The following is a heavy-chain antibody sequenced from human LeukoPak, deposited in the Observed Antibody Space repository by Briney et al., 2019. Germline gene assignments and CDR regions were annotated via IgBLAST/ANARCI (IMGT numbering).Heavy chain of an antibody. D-gene: IGHD2-15*01. Sequence: SETLSLTCTVSGGSTSGYYWTWIRQPPGKGLEWMGYVYYSGSTSYNPSLKSRVTMSVDTSKNQFSLKLNSVTATDTAVYYCARYFCSGGRCSHFDYWGQGTLVTVSS. CDR3: ARYFCSGGRCSHFDY. V-gene: IGHV4-59*08. J-gene: IGHJ4*02. CDR1: GGSTSGYY. CDR2: VYYSGST.